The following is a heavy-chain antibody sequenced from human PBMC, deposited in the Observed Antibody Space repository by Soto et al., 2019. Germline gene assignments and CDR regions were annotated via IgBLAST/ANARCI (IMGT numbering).Heavy chain of an antibody. V-gene: IGHV3-15*07. J-gene: IGHJ6*02. Sequence: GGSLRLSCAASGFTFSNAWMNWVRQAPGKGLEWVGRIKSKTDGGTTDYAAPVKGRFTISRDDSKNTLYLQMNSLKTEDTAVYYCTTGYLTVAGDYYYYGMDVRGQGTTVTVSS. CDR1: GFTFSNAW. D-gene: IGHD6-19*01. CDR3: TTGYLTVAGDYYYYGMDV. CDR2: IKSKTDGGTT.